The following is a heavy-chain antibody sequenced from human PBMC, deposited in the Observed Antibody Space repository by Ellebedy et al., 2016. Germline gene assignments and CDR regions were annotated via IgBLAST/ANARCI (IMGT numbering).Heavy chain of an antibody. J-gene: IGHJ4*02. D-gene: IGHD5-18*01. V-gene: IGHV3-49*03. CDR1: GFTFGDYA. CDR3: TRGGYWAHVDH. CDR2: IRSKAYGGAT. Sequence: GGSLRLSCTSSGFTFGDYAMSWFRQAPGKGLEWVGFIRSKAYGGATEYAASVKDRFTISRDDSKSIAHLQMNSLKTEDTAVYYCTRGGYWAHVDHWGQGTLVTVSS.